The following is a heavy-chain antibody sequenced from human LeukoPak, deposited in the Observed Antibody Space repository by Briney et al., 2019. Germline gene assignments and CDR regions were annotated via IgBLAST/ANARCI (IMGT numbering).Heavy chain of an antibody. D-gene: IGHD6-19*01. CDR2: IYWNGDI. Sequence: SGPTLVNPTQTLTLTCTFSGFSLSSSGVGVGWIRQPPGKALEWLALIYWNGDIRYGRSLKSRLTITKDTSKNQVVLTMTNMDPVDTATYYCAHPLEVQWLVAFDSWGQGTLVTVSS. CDR1: GFSLSSSGVG. J-gene: IGHJ4*02. V-gene: IGHV2-5*01. CDR3: AHPLEVQWLVAFDS.